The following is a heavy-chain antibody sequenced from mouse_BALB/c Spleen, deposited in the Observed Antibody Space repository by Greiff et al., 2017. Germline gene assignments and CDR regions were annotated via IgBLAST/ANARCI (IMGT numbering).Heavy chain of an antibody. CDR2: IWGDGST. J-gene: IGHJ4*01. CDR1: GFSLTGYG. Sequence: VQLKESGPGLVAPSQSLSITCTVSGFSLTGYGVNWVRQPPGKGLEWLGMIWGDGSTDYNSALKSRLSISKDNSKSQVFLKMNSLQTDDTARYYCARDPYYYGSSYYAMDYWGQGTSVTVSS. V-gene: IGHV2-6-7*01. CDR3: ARDPYYYGSSYYAMDY. D-gene: IGHD1-1*01.